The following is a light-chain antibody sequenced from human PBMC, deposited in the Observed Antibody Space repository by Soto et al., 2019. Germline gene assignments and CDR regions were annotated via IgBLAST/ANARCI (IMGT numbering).Light chain of an antibody. V-gene: IGKV1-39*01. J-gene: IGKJ4*01. CDR2: ATS. CDR1: QSISSL. CDR3: QQSDSKPLT. Sequence: DIQMTQSPSSLSASVGDRVTITCRASQSISSLLNWYQQKPGKAPKLLIHATSSLQSGVPSRFSGSGSGTDFTLTISSLQPEDFATYYCQQSDSKPLTFGGGTKVEIK.